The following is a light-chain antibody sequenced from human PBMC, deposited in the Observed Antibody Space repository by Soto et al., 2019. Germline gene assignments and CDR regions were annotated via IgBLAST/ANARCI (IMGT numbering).Light chain of an antibody. V-gene: IGKV3-15*01. J-gene: IGKJ1*01. CDR2: SAS. CDR1: QSVSSS. Sequence: VMTQSPATLSLSPGDRATLSCRASQSVSSSLAWYQQKPGKAPRLLIYSASTRAAGIPGRFSGSGSETEFPLTISSLQAEDFAIYYCQQYNNWWTFGQGTKVEIK. CDR3: QQYNNWWT.